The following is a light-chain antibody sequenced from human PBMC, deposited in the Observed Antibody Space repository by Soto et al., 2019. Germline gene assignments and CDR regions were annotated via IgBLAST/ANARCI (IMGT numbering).Light chain of an antibody. V-gene: IGLV4-69*01. CDR2: LNSDGSH. J-gene: IGLJ1*01. Sequence: QSVLTQSPSASASLGASVKLTCTLSSGHSSYAIAWHQQQPEKGPRYLMKLNSDGSHSKGDGIPDRFSGSSSGAERYLTISSLQSEDEADYHCQTWGTGIQVFGTGTKVTVL. CDR1: SGHSSYA. CDR3: QTWGTGIQV.